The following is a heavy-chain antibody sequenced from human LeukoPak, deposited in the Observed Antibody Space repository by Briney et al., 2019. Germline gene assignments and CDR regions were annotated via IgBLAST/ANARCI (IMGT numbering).Heavy chain of an antibody. Sequence: PSETLSLTCTVSGGSISSSSWWGWIRQPPGKGLEWIGYIYYSGSTYYNPSLKSRVTMSVDTSKNQFSLKLSSVTAVDTAVYYCARNLLGIAVAGSWGQGILVTVSS. V-gene: IGHV4-28*01. CDR1: GGSISSSSW. J-gene: IGHJ5*02. CDR3: ARNLLGIAVAGS. CDR2: IYYSGST. D-gene: IGHD6-13*01.